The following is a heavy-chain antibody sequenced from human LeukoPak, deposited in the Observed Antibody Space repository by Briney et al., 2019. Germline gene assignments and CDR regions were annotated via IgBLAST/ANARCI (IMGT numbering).Heavy chain of an antibody. J-gene: IGHJ4*02. Sequence: GGSLRLSCAASGFTFSSYAMSWVRQTPGKGLEWVSGISSSGGSTYYADSVKGRFTISRDNSKNTLYLQMNSLRADDTAVYYCAKGGDTRMVTDYWGQGTLVTVSS. CDR1: GFTFSSYA. CDR2: ISSSGGST. CDR3: AKGGDTRMVTDY. D-gene: IGHD5-18*01. V-gene: IGHV3-23*01.